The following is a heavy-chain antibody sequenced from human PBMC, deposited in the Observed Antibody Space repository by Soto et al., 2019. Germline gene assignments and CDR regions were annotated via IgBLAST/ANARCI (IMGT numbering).Heavy chain of an antibody. D-gene: IGHD5-18*01. V-gene: IGHV4-39*01. CDR1: GGSISSGSYY. Sequence: QLQLQESGPGLVKPSETLSLTCTVSGGSISSGSYYWGWVRQPPGKGLEWIGSIYYSGSTYYNPSHKSRVPISVDTPRNHFSLKLSSVTAADTAVYYCARRGYSYGPLSWGQGTLVTVSS. J-gene: IGHJ5*02. CDR3: ARRGYSYGPLS. CDR2: IYYSGST.